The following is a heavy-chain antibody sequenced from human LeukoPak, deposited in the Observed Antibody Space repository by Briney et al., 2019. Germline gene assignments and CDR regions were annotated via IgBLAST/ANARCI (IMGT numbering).Heavy chain of an antibody. CDR3: AKGIHIVVVTAILDDAFDV. CDR2: ISGSGGRT. V-gene: IGHV3-23*01. J-gene: IGHJ3*01. D-gene: IGHD2-21*02. CDR1: GFTFSSYA. Sequence: GGSLRLSCAASGFTFSSYAMSWVRQAPGKGLEWVSAISGSGGRTYYADSVKGRFTISRDNSKNTLYLQMNSLRAEDTAVYYCAKGIHIVVVTAILDDAFDVWGQGTMVTVSS.